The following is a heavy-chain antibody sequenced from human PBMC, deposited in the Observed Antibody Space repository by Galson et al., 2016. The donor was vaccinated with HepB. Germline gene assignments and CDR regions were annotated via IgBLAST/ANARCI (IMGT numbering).Heavy chain of an antibody. V-gene: IGHV3-15*01. Sequence: SLRLSCAASGFTVTNAWMTWVRQAPGKGLEWVGRIKSRTDGGTADYAAPVKGRFIISRDDSKNTPYLQMNSLKTEDTAVYYCSNHYGSGTYYEFDPWGQGTPVTVSS. D-gene: IGHD3-10*01. CDR1: GFTVTNAW. CDR3: SNHYGSGTYYEFDP. J-gene: IGHJ5*02. CDR2: IKSRTDGGTA.